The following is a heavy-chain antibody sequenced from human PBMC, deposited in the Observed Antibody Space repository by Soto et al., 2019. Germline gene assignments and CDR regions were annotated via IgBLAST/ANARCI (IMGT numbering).Heavy chain of an antibody. D-gene: IGHD2-15*01. Sequence: SETLSLTCTVSGGSISSYYWSWIRQPPGKGLEWIGYIYYSGSTNYNPSLKSRVTISVDTSKNQFSLKLSSVTAADTAVYYCARASGYCSGGSCRRHYYYYYGMEVWGQGTTVTVSS. V-gene: IGHV4-59*01. CDR3: ARASGYCSGGSCRRHYYYYYGMEV. J-gene: IGHJ6*02. CDR1: GGSISSYY. CDR2: IYYSGST.